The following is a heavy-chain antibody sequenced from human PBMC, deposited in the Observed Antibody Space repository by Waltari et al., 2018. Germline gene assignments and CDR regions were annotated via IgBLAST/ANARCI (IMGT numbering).Heavy chain of an antibody. J-gene: IGHJ4*02. Sequence: QVQLVQSGAEVKKPGSSVKVSCKASGGTFSSYAISWVRQAPGPGLEWMGRIIPILGIANYAQKFQGRVTITADKSTSTAYMELSSLRSEDTAVYYCARVQDYYDSSGYYSLSFDYWGQGTLVTVSS. CDR2: IIPILGIA. CDR1: GGTFSSYA. D-gene: IGHD3-22*01. CDR3: ARVQDYYDSSGYYSLSFDY. V-gene: IGHV1-69*09.